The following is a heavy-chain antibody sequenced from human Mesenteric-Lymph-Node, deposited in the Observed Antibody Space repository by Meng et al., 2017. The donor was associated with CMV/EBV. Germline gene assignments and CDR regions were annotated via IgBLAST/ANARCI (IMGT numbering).Heavy chain of an antibody. J-gene: IGHJ5*02. D-gene: IGHD3-3*01. CDR2: ISSSGNLV. V-gene: IGHV3-48*04. CDR3: ARDPRRFGVVIISWFDP. CDR1: GFTFSTYA. Sequence: GGSLRLSCAASGFTFSTYAMNWVRQAPGKGLEWVSHISSSGNLVFYADSVKGRFTISRDNAKNSLDLQMNSLRAEDTAVYYCARDPRRFGVVIISWFDPWGQGTLVTVSS.